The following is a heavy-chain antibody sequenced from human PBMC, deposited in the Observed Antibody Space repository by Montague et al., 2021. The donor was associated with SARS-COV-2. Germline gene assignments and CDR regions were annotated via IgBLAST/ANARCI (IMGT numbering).Heavy chain of an antibody. D-gene: IGHD3-22*01. CDR1: GGSISSYY. V-gene: IGHV4-59*01. J-gene: IGHJ3*02. Sequence: SETLSLTCTVSGGSISSYYWSWIRRPPGKGLEWIGCIYYSGSTNYNPSLKSRVTISVDTSKNQFSLKLSSVTAADTAVYYCAREVRYYYDSSGPGAFDIWGQGTMVTVSS. CDR3: AREVRYYYDSSGPGAFDI. CDR2: IYYSGST.